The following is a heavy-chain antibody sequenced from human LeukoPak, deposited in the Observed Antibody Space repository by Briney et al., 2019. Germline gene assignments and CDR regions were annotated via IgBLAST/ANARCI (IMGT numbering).Heavy chain of an antibody. D-gene: IGHD2-21*02. CDR3: AKDFVVVPGNVNYFDY. CDR2: TSGSGDNT. CDR1: GFTFSNYA. Sequence: PGGSLRLSCAASGFTFSNYAMSWVRQAPGKGLEWVSATSGSGDNTYYADSVKGRFTVSRDNSKNTLYVQMKSLRAEDTAVYYCAKDFVVVPGNVNYFDYWGQGTLVTVSS. V-gene: IGHV3-23*01. J-gene: IGHJ4*02.